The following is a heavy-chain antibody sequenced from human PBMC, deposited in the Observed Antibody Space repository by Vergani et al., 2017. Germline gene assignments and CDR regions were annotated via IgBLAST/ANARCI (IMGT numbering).Heavy chain of an antibody. CDR3: ARDLFYYDSSGYYSGFFDY. CDR1: GFTFSSYS. CDR2: ISSSSSYI. D-gene: IGHD3-22*01. V-gene: IGHV3-21*01. J-gene: IGHJ4*02. Sequence: VQLQESGGGLVKPGGSLRLSCAASGFTFSSYSMNWVRQAPGKGLEWVSSISSSSSYIYYADSVKGRFTISRDNAKNSLYLQMNSLRAEDTAVYYCARDLFYYDSSGYYSGFFDYWGQGTLVTVSS.